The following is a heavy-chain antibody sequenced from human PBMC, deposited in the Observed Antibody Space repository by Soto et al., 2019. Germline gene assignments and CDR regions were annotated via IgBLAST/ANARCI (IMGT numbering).Heavy chain of an antibody. CDR3: ATWANYYDSSGYSLFDY. J-gene: IGHJ4*02. CDR2: IYYSGST. Sequence: SETLSLTCTVSGGSISSGGYYWSWIRQHPGKGLEWIGYIYYSGSTYYNPSLKSRVTISVDTSKNQFSLKLSSVAAADTAVYYCATWANYYDSSGYSLFDYWGQGTLVTVSS. V-gene: IGHV4-31*03. D-gene: IGHD3-22*01. CDR1: GGSISSGGYY.